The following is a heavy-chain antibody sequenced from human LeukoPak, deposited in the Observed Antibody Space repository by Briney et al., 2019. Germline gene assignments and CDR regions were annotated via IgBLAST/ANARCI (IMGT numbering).Heavy chain of an antibody. V-gene: IGHV3-7*01. Sequence: PGGSLRLSCAASGFTFSSYWMNWARQAPGKGLEWVASINHNGNVNYYVDSVKGRFTISRDNAKNSLYLQMNSLRAEDTAVYYCARGSSGYSPVDYWGQGTLVTVSS. D-gene: IGHD3-22*01. CDR3: ARGSSGYSPVDY. CDR1: GFTFSSYW. J-gene: IGHJ4*02. CDR2: INHNGNVN.